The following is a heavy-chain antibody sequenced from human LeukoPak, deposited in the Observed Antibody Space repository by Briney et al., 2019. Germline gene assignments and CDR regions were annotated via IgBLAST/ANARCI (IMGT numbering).Heavy chain of an antibody. CDR3: AKDKQQWLGTWHYFDY. D-gene: IGHD6-19*01. V-gene: IGHV3-33*06. CDR1: GFTFSSYG. Sequence: GGPLRLSCAASGFTFSSYGMHWVRQAPGKGLEWVAVIWYDGSNKYYADSVKGRFTISRDNSKNTRYLQMNSLRAEDTAVYYCAKDKQQWLGTWHYFDYWGQGTLVTVSS. J-gene: IGHJ4*02. CDR2: IWYDGSNK.